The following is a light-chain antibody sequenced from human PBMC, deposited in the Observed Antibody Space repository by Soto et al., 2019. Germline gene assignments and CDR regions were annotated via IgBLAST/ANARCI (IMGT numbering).Light chain of an antibody. CDR1: SSDVGSYNL. V-gene: IGLV2-23*02. CDR2: EVS. CDR3: CSYATGSTYF. J-gene: IGLJ1*01. Sequence: QSALTQPASVSGSPGQSITISCTGASSDVGSYNLVSWYQQHPGKAPKLMIFEVSKRLSGVSNRFSGSKSGNTASLTISGLQAEDEAEYYCCSYATGSTYFFGTGTKLTVL.